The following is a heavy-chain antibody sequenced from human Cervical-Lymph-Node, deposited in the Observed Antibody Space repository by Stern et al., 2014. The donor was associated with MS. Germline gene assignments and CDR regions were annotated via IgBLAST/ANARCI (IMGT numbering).Heavy chain of an antibody. CDR2: IDPNSGGT. J-gene: IGHJ6*02. CDR1: GYSFTAYY. Sequence: VQLVESLAEVKKPGASVKVSCKASGYSFTAYYMHWVRQAPGQGLEWMGWIDPNSGGTKSAQNFQGRVTMTRDTSISTFYMELSGLTSDDTAVFYCARERHSMDVWGQGTTVTVSS. CDR3: ARERHSMDV. V-gene: IGHV1-2*02.